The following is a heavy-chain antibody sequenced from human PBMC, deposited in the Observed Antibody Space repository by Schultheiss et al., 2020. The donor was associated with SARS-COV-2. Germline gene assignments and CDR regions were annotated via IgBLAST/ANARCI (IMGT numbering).Heavy chain of an antibody. Sequence: SQTLSLTCTVSGGSISSYYWSWIRQPPGKGLEWIGSIYHSGSTNYNPSLKSRVTISVDTSKNQFSLKLSSVTAADTAVYYCARVGYSSSSRVGYYFDYWGQGTLVTVSS. CDR1: GGSISSYY. D-gene: IGHD6-6*01. J-gene: IGHJ4*02. CDR2: IYHSGST. CDR3: ARVGYSSSSRVGYYFDY. V-gene: IGHV4-59*01.